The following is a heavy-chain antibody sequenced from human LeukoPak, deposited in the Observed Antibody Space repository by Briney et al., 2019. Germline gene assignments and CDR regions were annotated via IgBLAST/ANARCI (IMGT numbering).Heavy chain of an antibody. J-gene: IGHJ4*02. CDR1: GGSISSYY. D-gene: IGHD6-13*01. V-gene: IGHV4-59*01. CDR3: ASSSSSSWTLYFDY. CDR2: IYYSGST. Sequence: SETLSLTCTVSGGSISSYYWSWIRQPPGKGLEWIGYIYYSGSTNYNPSLKSRVTISVDTSKNQFSLKLSPVTAADTAVYYCASSSSSSWTLYFDYWGQGTLVTVSS.